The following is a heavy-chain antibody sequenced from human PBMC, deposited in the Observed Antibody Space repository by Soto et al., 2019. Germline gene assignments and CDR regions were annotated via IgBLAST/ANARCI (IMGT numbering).Heavy chain of an antibody. CDR3: ARGGQNNGYFDWFDP. J-gene: IGHJ5*02. D-gene: IGHD5-18*01. CDR2: MNPNDGWN. Sequence: QVQLVQSGAEVKMPGASVMVSCKASGYTFTSYYIHWVRQAPGQGLEWMGIMNPNDGWNSYAQNFQGRVTVTRDTSTNTVYMELSSLRSEDTAVYYCARGGQNNGYFDWFDPWGQGTLVTVSS. CDR1: GYTFTSYY. V-gene: IGHV1-46*01.